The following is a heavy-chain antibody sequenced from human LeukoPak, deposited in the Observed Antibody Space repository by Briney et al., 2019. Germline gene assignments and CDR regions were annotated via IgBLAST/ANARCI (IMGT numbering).Heavy chain of an antibody. CDR3: ARGYPNTLDSDYANWFDP. D-gene: IGHD4-11*01. CDR1: GYTFSSYG. Sequence: ASVKVSCKASGYTFSSYGINWVRQAPGQRLEWMGWISPHNGNTNYAQKFQGRVIMTTDTSTSTAYMELISLRSDDTAVYYCARGYPNTLDSDYANWFDPWGQGTLVTVSS. J-gene: IGHJ5*02. V-gene: IGHV1-18*01. CDR2: ISPHNGNT.